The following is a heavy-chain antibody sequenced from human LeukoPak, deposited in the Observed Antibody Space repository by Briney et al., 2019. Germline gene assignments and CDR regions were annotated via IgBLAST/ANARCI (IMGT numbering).Heavy chain of an antibody. V-gene: IGHV4-4*07. Sequence: SETLSLTCTVSGGSISSYYWGWIRQPAGKGLEWIGRIYTSGSTNYNPSLKSRVTMSVDTSKNQFSLKLSSVTAADTAVYYCARTYYYGSGGYNWFDPWGQGTLVTVSP. CDR1: GGSISSYY. CDR2: IYTSGST. J-gene: IGHJ5*02. D-gene: IGHD3-10*01. CDR3: ARTYYYGSGGYNWFDP.